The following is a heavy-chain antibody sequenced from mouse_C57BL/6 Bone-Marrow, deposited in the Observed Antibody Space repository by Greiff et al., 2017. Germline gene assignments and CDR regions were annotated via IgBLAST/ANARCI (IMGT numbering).Heavy chain of an antibody. CDR3: ARGGTTVVVDY. D-gene: IGHD1-1*01. Sequence: EVQLVESGPELVKPGASVKISCKASGYSFTGYYMHWVKQSHGNILDWIGYIYPYNGVSSYNQRFKGKAALTVDKSSSTAYMELRSLTSEDSAVYYCARGGTTVVVDYWGQGTTLTVSS. CDR2: IYPYNGVS. CDR1: GYSFTGYY. J-gene: IGHJ2*01. V-gene: IGHV1-31*01.